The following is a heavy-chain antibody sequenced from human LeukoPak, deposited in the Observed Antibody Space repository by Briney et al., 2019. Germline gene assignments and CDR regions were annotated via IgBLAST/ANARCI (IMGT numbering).Heavy chain of an antibody. CDR1: GYTFTGYY. CDR3: ARETGDAYYGSGSYYNPLGY. D-gene: IGHD3-10*01. CDR2: INPNSGGT. Sequence: ASVKVSCKASGYTFTGYYMHWVRQAPGQGLEWMGWINPNSGGTNYAQKFQGRVTMTRDMSTSTVYMELSRLRSDDTAVYYCARETGDAYYGSGSYYNPLGYWGQGTLVTVSS. V-gene: IGHV1-2*02. J-gene: IGHJ4*02.